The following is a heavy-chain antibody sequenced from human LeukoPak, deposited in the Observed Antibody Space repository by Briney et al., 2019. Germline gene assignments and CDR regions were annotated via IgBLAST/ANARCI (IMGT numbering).Heavy chain of an antibody. D-gene: IGHD3-10*01. CDR3: ASLVLLWFGEAKYFQH. Sequence: SETLSLTCTVSGGSISRNSDYWGWIRQPPGKGLEWIGSVYYGGGTYYNPSLESRVTISVDTSKNQFSLKLSSVTAADTAVYYCASLVLLWFGEAKYFQHWGQGTLVTVSS. V-gene: IGHV4-39*07. CDR1: GGSISRNSDY. CDR2: VYYGGGT. J-gene: IGHJ1*01.